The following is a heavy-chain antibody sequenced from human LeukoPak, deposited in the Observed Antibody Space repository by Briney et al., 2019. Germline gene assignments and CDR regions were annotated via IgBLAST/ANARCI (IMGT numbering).Heavy chain of an antibody. V-gene: IGHV1-18*01. CDR1: GYTFTSYG. CDR2: ISAYNGNT. J-gene: IGHJ3*02. D-gene: IGHD6-19*01. Sequence: ASVKVSCKASGYTFTSYGSSWVRQAPGQGLEWMGWISAYNGNTNYAQKLQGRVTMTTDTYTSTGYMELRSLRSDDTAVYYCARCGIAVAGRDAFDIWGQGTMVTVSS. CDR3: ARCGIAVAGRDAFDI.